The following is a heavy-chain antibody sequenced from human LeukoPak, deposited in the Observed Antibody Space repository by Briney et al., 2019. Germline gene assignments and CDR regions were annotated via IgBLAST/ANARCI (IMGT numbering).Heavy chain of an antibody. D-gene: IGHD1-1*01. CDR3: ARGAGTTPFDY. V-gene: IGHV4-59*01. Sequence: SETLSLTCTVSGGSTSSYYWSWIRQPPGKGLEWIGHIYYSGSTNYSPSLKSRVTISVDTSKNQFSLKLTSVTPADTAVYYCARGAGTTPFDYWGQGTLVTVSS. J-gene: IGHJ4*02. CDR2: IYYSGST. CDR1: GGSTSSYY.